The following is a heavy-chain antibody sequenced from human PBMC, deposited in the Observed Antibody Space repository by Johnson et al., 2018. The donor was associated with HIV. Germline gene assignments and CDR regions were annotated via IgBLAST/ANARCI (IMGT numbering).Heavy chain of an antibody. CDR1: GFTFSSYC. Sequence: QLVESGGGVVQPGRSLRLSCAASGFTFSSYCLHWVRQAPGKGLEWVAVISYDGSSKYYADSVKGRFTISRDNSKNTPYLQMNSLRADDTAVYHCAKPAGGGIAARNAFDMWGQGTLVTVSS. V-gene: IGHV3-30*18. CDR2: ISYDGSSK. D-gene: IGHD6-6*01. CDR3: AKPAGGGIAARNAFDM. J-gene: IGHJ3*02.